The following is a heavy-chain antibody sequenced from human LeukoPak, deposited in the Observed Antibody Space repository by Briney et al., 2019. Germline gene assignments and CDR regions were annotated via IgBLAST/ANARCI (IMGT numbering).Heavy chain of an antibody. J-gene: IGHJ4*02. CDR3: ARSLAGYYLRPLDQ. V-gene: IGHV1-2*02. CDR1: RYTFTGYY. D-gene: IGHD3-9*01. CDR2: INPKSGAT. Sequence: ASVKVSCKASRYTFTGYYIHWVHQAPGQGLEWMGWINPKSGATNYAQNFQGTVTMTRDTSISTAYMELSSLRHDDTAVYYCARSLAGYYLRPLDQWGQGTVVTVSS.